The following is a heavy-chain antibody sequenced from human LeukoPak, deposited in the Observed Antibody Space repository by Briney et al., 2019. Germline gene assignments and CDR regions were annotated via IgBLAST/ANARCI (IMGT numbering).Heavy chain of an antibody. CDR1: GFIVSSNY. CDR3: ARLYYYDSSGYSRFDP. Sequence: GGSLRLSCAASGFIVSSNYMSWVRQAPGKGLEWVSFIYSSGTAYYADSVKGRFTISRDNSKDTIYLQMNSLRAEDTAVYYCARLYYYDSSGYSRFDPWGQGTLVTVSS. D-gene: IGHD3-22*01. J-gene: IGHJ5*02. V-gene: IGHV3-53*01. CDR2: IYSSGTA.